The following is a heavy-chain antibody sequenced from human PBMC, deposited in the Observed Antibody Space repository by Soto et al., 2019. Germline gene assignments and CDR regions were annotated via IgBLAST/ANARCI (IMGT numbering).Heavy chain of an antibody. CDR2: ISYDGSNK. CDR3: ARDLTTVTTSPLDY. V-gene: IGHV3-30-3*01. Sequence: PGGSLRLSCAASGFTFSSYAMHWVRQAPGKGLEWVAVISYDGSNKYYADSVKGRFTISRDNSKNTLYLQMNSLRAEDTAVYYCARDLTTVTTSPLDYWGQGTLVTVSS. J-gene: IGHJ4*02. CDR1: GFTFSSYA. D-gene: IGHD4-4*01.